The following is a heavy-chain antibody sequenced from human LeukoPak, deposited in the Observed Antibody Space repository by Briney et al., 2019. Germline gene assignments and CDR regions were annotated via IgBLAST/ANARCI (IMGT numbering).Heavy chain of an antibody. V-gene: IGHV3-15*01. J-gene: IGHJ4*02. CDR1: GFTFSNAW. Sequence: GGSLRLSCAASGFTFSNAWMSWVRQAPGKGLEWVGRIKSKTDGGTTDYAAPVKGRFTISRDDSKNTLYLQMNSLKAEDTAVYYCTTLNRGYSYGYYFDYWGQGTLVTVSS. CDR2: IKSKTDGGTT. CDR3: TTLNRGYSYGYYFDY. D-gene: IGHD5-18*01.